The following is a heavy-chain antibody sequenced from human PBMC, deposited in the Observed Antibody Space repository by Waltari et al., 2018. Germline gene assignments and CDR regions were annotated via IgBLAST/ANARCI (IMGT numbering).Heavy chain of an antibody. CDR3: ARLALGSGSYYNPGDY. D-gene: IGHD3-10*01. V-gene: IGHV1-69*05. CDR2: IFPIFGTA. J-gene: IGHJ4*02. Sequence: QVQLVQSGAEVKKPGSSVKVSCKASGGTFSSYAISWVRQAPGQGLEWMGGIFPIFGTANYAQKFQGRVTITTDESTSTAYMELSSLRSEDTAVYYCARLALGSGSYYNPGDYWGQGTLVTVSS. CDR1: GGTFSSYA.